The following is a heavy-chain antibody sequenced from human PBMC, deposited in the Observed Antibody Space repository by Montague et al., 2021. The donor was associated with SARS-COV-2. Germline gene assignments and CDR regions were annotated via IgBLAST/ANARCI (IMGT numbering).Heavy chain of an antibody. CDR1: GLTFSSYS. D-gene: IGHD5-24*01. V-gene: IGHV3-21*01. CDR2: ITSSSDYI. Sequence: SLRLSCAASGLTFSSYSMVWVRQAPGKGLEWVSSITSSSDYIHYAVSVKGRFTISRDNDRYSLYLLMNSLRAEDTAVYYCARGEMATISESFDLWGQGTMVTVS. J-gene: IGHJ3*01. CDR3: ARGEMATISESFDL.